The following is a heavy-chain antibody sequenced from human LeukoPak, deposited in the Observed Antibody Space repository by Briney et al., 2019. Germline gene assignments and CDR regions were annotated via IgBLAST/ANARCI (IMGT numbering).Heavy chain of an antibody. CDR1: EFTFSSYS. D-gene: IGHD3-22*01. CDR3: ARDQTPHYYDSSGYYRNDAFDI. Sequence: GGPLRLSCAASEFTFSSYSMNWVRQAPGKGLEWVSYISASCTIYYADSVKGRFTISRDNAKNSLYLQMNSLRDEDTAVYYCARDQTPHYYDSSGYYRNDAFDIWGQGTMVTVSS. J-gene: IGHJ3*02. CDR2: ISASCTI. V-gene: IGHV3-48*02.